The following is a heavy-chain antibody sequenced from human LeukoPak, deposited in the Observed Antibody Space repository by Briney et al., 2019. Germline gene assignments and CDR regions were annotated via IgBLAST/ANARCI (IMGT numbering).Heavy chain of an antibody. J-gene: IGHJ4*02. V-gene: IGHV4-39*01. Sequence: SETLSLTCSVSGASIGSSSYWWGWIRQPPGKGLEWIASISYSGSTYYNPSLKSRVTISIDTSKNQFSLKLSSVTAADTTVYYCARHHGGYDPFDYWGQGTLVTVSS. CDR3: ARHHGGYDPFDY. CDR2: ISYSGST. D-gene: IGHD5-12*01. CDR1: GASIGSSSYW.